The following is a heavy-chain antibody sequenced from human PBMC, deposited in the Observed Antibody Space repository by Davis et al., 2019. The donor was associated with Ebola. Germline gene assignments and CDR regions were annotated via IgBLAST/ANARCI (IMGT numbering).Heavy chain of an antibody. CDR3: ARGDGRYGSGNGAFDI. D-gene: IGHD3-10*01. V-gene: IGHV3-33*01. Sequence: GESLKISCAASGFTFSSFGMHWVRQSPGQGLEWVALIFYDGSNKYYADSVKGRFTISRDNSKNTLYLQMNILRVEDTALYFCARGDGRYGSGNGAFDIWGQGTMVTVSS. J-gene: IGHJ3*02. CDR2: IFYDGSNK. CDR1: GFTFSSFG.